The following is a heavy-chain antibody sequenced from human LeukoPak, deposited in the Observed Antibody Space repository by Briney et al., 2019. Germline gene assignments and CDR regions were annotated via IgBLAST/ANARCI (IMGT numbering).Heavy chain of an antibody. V-gene: IGHV3-30*04. CDR3: ARDEDSSGYYVTPGGY. D-gene: IGHD3-22*01. CDR2: ISYDGSNK. Sequence: PGRSLRLSCAASGFTFSSYAMHWVRQAPGKGLEWVAVISYDGSNKYYADSVKGRFTISRDNSKNTLYLQMNSLRAEDTAVYYCARDEDSSGYYVTPGGYWGQGTLVTVSS. CDR1: GFTFSSYA. J-gene: IGHJ4*02.